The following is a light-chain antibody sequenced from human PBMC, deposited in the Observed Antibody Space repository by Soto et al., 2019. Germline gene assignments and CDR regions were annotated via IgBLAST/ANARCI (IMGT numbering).Light chain of an antibody. CDR3: SSYTSSRAYV. J-gene: IGLJ1*01. Sequence: QSALTQPASVSGSPGQSITIPCTGTSSDVGGYNYVSWYQQQSGKAPKLMIHEVSNRPSGVSNRFSGSKSGNTASLTISGLQAEDEADYYCSSYTSSRAYVFGIGTKLTVL. V-gene: IGLV2-14*01. CDR2: EVS. CDR1: SSDVGGYNY.